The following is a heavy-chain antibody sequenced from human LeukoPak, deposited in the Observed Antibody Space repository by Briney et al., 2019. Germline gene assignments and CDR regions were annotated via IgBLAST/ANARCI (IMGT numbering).Heavy chain of an antibody. CDR2: ISYDGSNK. Sequence: GGSLRLSCAASGFTFSSYAMYWVRQAPGKGLEWVAVISYDGSNKYYTDSVKGRFTISRDNAKNSLYLQMNSLRAEDTAVYYCARDSVAVAETKYYYYYYMDVWGKGTTVTVSS. CDR3: ARDSVAVAETKYYYYYYMDV. D-gene: IGHD6-19*01. V-gene: IGHV3-30*04. CDR1: GFTFSSYA. J-gene: IGHJ6*03.